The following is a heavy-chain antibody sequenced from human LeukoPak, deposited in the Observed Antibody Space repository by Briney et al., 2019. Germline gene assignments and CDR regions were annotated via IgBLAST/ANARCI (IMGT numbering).Heavy chain of an antibody. Sequence: ASVKVSCKAFGYTFTRYGVSWVRQAPGQGLEWIGWISGSNGNTNYAQNFQGRVTMTTDSSTSTAYMELRSLRSDDTAVYYCARGDCSSTSCYGGEDYWGQGTLVTVSS. CDR1: GYTFTRYG. CDR3: ARGDCSSTSCYGGEDY. J-gene: IGHJ4*02. D-gene: IGHD2-2*01. V-gene: IGHV1-18*01. CDR2: ISGSNGNT.